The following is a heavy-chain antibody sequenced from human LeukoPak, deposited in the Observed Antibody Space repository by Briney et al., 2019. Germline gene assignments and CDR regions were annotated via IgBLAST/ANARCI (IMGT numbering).Heavy chain of an antibody. CDR3: AKAIIRVIVGATTFDY. Sequence: RGSLRLSCAASGFTFSSYAMSWVRQAPGKGLEWVSAISGSGGSTYYADSVKGRFTISRDNSKNTLYLQMNSLKAEDTAVYYCAKAIIRVIVGATTFDYWGQGTLVTVSS. CDR2: ISGSGGST. J-gene: IGHJ4*02. V-gene: IGHV3-23*01. CDR1: GFTFSSYA. D-gene: IGHD1-26*01.